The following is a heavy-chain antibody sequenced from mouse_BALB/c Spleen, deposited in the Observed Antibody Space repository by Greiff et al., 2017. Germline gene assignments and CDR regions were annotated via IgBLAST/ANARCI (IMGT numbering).Heavy chain of an antibody. D-gene: IGHD1-1*01. CDR3: AFYYDNSAFAY. J-gene: IGHJ3*01. CDR2: IDPANGNT. Sequence: VQLQQSGAELVKPGASVKLSCTASGFNIKDTYMHWVKQRPEQGLEWIGRIDPANGNTKYDPKFQGKATITADTSSNTAYLQLSSLTSEDTAVYYGAFYYDNSAFAYWGQGTLVTVSA. V-gene: IGHV14-3*02. CDR1: GFNIKDTY.